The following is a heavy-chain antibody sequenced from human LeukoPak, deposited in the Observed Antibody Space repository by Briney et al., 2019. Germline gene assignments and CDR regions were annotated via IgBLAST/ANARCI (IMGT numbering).Heavy chain of an antibody. Sequence: GGSLRLSCAASGFTFSTYAMSWVRQAPGKGLEWVSTISGSGSNTYYADSVKGRFTISRDNSKNTLYLQMNSLSAEDTAVYYCARDRPTGSYYSIDYWGQGTLATVSS. J-gene: IGHJ4*02. V-gene: IGHV3-23*01. D-gene: IGHD1-26*01. CDR1: GFTFSTYA. CDR3: ARDRPTGSYYSIDY. CDR2: ISGSGSNT.